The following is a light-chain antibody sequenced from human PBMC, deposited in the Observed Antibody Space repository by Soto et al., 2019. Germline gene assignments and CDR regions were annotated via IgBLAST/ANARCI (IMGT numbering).Light chain of an antibody. CDR2: EVS. CDR3: SSYTSTSTPCV. CDR1: SSDVGGYNY. V-gene: IGLV2-14*01. J-gene: IGLJ1*01. Sequence: TSSDVGGYNYVSWYQLHPGKAPKLIIYEVSHRPSGASNHFSGYKSGNTASLTISGLQAEDEADYYCSSYTSTSTPCVFGTGTKVTVL.